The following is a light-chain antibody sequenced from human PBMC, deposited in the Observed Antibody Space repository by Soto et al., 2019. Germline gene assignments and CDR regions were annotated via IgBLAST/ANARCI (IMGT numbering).Light chain of an antibody. Sequence: EIVVTQSPGTLSLSPGERATLSCRASQSVSSNYLAWYQQKPGQAPRLLIYGASSRASDIPDRFSGSGSGTDLNLIISRLEPEDFAMYYCQQYGSTPFTFGPGTKVDVK. CDR2: GAS. CDR1: QSVSSNY. CDR3: QQYGSTPFT. J-gene: IGKJ3*01. V-gene: IGKV3-20*01.